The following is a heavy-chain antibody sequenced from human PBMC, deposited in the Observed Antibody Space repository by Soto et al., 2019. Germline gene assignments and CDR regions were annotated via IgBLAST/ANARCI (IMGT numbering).Heavy chain of an antibody. V-gene: IGHV1-46*01. Sequence: ASVKVSCKASGYTFTSYYMHWVRQAPGQGLQWMGIINPTGGSTSYAQKFQGRVTMTSDTSTSTVYMELSRLISEDTAVYYCARANIYYDSSGYRKDALDIWGHGTKVTLS. J-gene: IGHJ3*02. CDR3: ARANIYYDSSGYRKDALDI. D-gene: IGHD3-22*01. CDR2: INPTGGST. CDR1: GYTFTSYY.